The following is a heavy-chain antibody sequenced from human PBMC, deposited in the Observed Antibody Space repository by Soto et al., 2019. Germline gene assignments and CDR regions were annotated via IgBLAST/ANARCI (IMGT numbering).Heavy chain of an antibody. CDR2: INPNSGGT. V-gene: IGHV1-2*02. Sequence: QVQLVQSGAEVKKPGASVKVSCKAAGYTFTGYYMHWGRQAPGQGLEWMGWINPNSGGTNYAQKFQGRVTMTRDTSISTAYMELSRLRSDDTAVYYCARDRIFGVVIWFDPWGQGTLVTVSS. CDR1: GYTFTGYY. D-gene: IGHD3-3*02. CDR3: ARDRIFGVVIWFDP. J-gene: IGHJ5*02.